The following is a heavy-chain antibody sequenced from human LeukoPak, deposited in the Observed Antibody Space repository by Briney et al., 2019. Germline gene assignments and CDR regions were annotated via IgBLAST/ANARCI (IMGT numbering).Heavy chain of an antibody. D-gene: IGHD3-10*01. CDR2: INQDGSEK. J-gene: IGHJ4*02. CDR1: GFISSRYW. V-gene: IGHV3-7*01. CDR3: ARAISGIEDY. Sequence: GGSLRLSCEASGFISSRYWMSWVRQAPGKGLEWVANINQDGSEKYYVDSVKGRFTISRDNARNSLYLQMNSLRAEDTAVYYCARAISGIEDYWGQGTLVTVSS.